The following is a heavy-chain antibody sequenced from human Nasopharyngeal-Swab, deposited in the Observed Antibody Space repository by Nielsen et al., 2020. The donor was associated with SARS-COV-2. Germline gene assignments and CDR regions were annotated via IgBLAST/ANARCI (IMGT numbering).Heavy chain of an antibody. J-gene: IGHJ5*02. CDR1: GYTFTSYG. CDR2: ISVYNGNT. CDR3: ARFSPPLYCNSPTCLATWFDP. D-gene: IGHD2-2*01. V-gene: IGHV1-18*01. Sequence: ASVKVCCKASGYTFTSYGISWVRQAPGQGLEWMGWISVYNGNTNYAQNLQGRVTMTTDTSTSTAYMELRSLRSGDTAVYYCARFSPPLYCNSPTCLATWFDPWGQGTLVTVSS.